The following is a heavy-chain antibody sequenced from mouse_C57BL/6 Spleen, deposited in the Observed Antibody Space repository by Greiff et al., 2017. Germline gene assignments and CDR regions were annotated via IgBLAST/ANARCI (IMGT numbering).Heavy chain of an antibody. CDR2: ISSGGSYT. D-gene: IGHD4-1*01. J-gene: IGHJ2*01. CDR3: ARQGKLGRGGFDY. Sequence: EVQGVESGGDLVKPGGSLKLSCAASGFTFSSYGMSWVRQTPDKRLEWVATISSGGSYTYYPDSVKGRFTISRDNAKNTLYLQMSSLKSEDTAMYYCARQGKLGRGGFDYWGQGTTLTVSS. CDR1: GFTFSSYG. V-gene: IGHV5-6*01.